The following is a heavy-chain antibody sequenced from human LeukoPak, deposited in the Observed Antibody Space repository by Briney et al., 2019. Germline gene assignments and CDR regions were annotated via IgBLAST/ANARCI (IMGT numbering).Heavy chain of an antibody. J-gene: IGHJ4*02. D-gene: IGHD5-12*01. Sequence: ASVKVSCKASGYTFTSYDINWVRQATGQGLEWMGWMNPNSGNTGYAQKLQGRVTMTRNTSISTAYMELSSLRSEDTAVYYCARALGYSGYDSGVFGYWGQGTLVTVSS. CDR3: ARALGYSGYDSGVFGY. CDR2: MNPNSGNT. CDR1: GYTFTSYD. V-gene: IGHV1-8*01.